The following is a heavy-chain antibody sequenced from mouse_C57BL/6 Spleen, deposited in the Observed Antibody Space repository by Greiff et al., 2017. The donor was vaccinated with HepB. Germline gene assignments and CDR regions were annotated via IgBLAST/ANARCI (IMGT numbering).Heavy chain of an antibody. J-gene: IGHJ2*01. V-gene: IGHV1-42*01. CDR2: INPSTGGT. CDR1: GYSFTGYY. D-gene: IGHD2-4*01. Sequence: EVMLVESGPELVKPGASVKISCKASGYSFTGYYMNWVKQSPEKSLEWIGEINPSTGGTTYNQKFKAKATLTVDKSSSTAYMQLKSLTSEDSAVYYCARRGNDYVPFDYWGQGTTLTVSS. CDR3: ARRGNDYVPFDY.